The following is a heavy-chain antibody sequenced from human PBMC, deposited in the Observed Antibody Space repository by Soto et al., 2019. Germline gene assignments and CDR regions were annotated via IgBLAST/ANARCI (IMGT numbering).Heavy chain of an antibody. CDR3: AKDWGLRFLEWFHDY. D-gene: IGHD3-3*01. J-gene: IGHJ4*02. V-gene: IGHV3-30*18. CDR2: IPYDGSNK. CDR1: GFTFSSYG. Sequence: QVQLVESGGGVVQPGRSLRLSCAASGFTFSSYGMHWVRQAPGKGLEWVAVIPYDGSNKYYADSVKGRFTISRDNSKNTLYLQMNSLRAEDTAVYYCAKDWGLRFLEWFHDYWGQGTLVTVSS.